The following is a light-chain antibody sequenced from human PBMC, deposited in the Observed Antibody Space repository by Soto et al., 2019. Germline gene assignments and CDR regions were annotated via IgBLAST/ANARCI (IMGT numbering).Light chain of an antibody. CDR1: QNINTW. CDR2: AAS. V-gene: IGKV1-5*03. CDR3: QQYHSYST. Sequence: DIEITQSPSTLSASVGDRVTITCRASQNINTWLSWHAQKPGKAPKILIYAASTLQSGVPLRFSGTGSGTEFTLTISSLQPDDFATYYCQQYHSYSTFCQGTKVDIK. J-gene: IGKJ1*01.